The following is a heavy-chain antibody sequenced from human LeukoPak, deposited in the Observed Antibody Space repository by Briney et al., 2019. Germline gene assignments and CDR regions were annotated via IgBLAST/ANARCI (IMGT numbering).Heavy chain of an antibody. CDR2: ISYDGSNK. CDR3: ARLVVAAMGDAFDI. J-gene: IGHJ3*02. D-gene: IGHD2-15*01. CDR1: GFTFSSYA. Sequence: GGSLRLSCAASGFTFSSYAMHWVRQAPGKGLEWVAVISYDGSNKYYADSVKGRFTISRDNAKNSLYLQMNSLRAEDTAVYYCARLVVAAMGDAFDIWGQGTMVTVSS. V-gene: IGHV3-30-3*01.